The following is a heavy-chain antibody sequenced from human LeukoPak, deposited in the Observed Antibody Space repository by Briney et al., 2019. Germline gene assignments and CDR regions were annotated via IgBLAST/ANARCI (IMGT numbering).Heavy chain of an antibody. CDR1: GFTFSSYW. V-gene: IGHV3-74*01. J-gene: IGHJ4*02. CDR3: ARAIAAAGRGDY. CDR2: INIDGSIT. D-gene: IGHD6-13*01. Sequence: GGSLRLSCAASGFTFSSYWMHWVRQAPGKGLVWVARINIDGSITSYADSVKGLFTISRDNAKNMLYLQMSSLRAEDTAVYFCARAIAAAGRGDYWGQGTLVTVSS.